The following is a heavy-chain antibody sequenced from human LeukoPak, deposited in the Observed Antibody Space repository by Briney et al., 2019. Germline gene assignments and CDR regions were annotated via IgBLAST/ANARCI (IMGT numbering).Heavy chain of an antibody. Sequence: GGSLRLPCAASGFTFSSYAMHWVRQAPGKGLEWVAVISYDKSNKYYADSVKGRFTISRDNSKNTLYLQMNSVSPEDTAVYYCARDHDILTGNNCFDPWGQGTLVTVSS. CDR3: ARDHDILTGNNCFDP. CDR1: GFTFSSYA. CDR2: ISYDKSNK. D-gene: IGHD3-9*01. V-gene: IGHV3-30*04. J-gene: IGHJ5*02.